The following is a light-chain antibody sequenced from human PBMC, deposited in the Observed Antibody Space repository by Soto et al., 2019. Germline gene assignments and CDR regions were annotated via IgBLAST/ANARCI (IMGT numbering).Light chain of an antibody. CDR1: QSISSY. CDR2: AAS. V-gene: IGKV1-39*01. Sequence: IQMTQSPSSLSASVGDRVTITCRASQSISSYLNWYQQKPGKAPKLLIYAASSLQSGVPSRFSGSGSGTDFTLTISYLQSEDFATYYCQQYYSYPRTFGQGTKVDIK. J-gene: IGKJ1*01. CDR3: QQYYSYPRT.